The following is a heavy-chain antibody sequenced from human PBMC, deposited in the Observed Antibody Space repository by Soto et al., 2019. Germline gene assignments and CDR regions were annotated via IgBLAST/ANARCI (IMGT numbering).Heavy chain of an antibody. CDR3: AKSDWGSFDY. CDR1: GASLSGYY. Sequence: PSETLSLTCTVSGASLSGYYWAWIRQPPGKGLEWIGNIFYTGSTDYNPSLKRRITMSLDTSRSHFSLRIRCVTTADTADYYSAKSDWGSFDYLGRVTLVTVSS. V-gene: IGHV4-59*01. J-gene: IGHJ4*02. D-gene: IGHD7-27*01. CDR2: IFYTGST.